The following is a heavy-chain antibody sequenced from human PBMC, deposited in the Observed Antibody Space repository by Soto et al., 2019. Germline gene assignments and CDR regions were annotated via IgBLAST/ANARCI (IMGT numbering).Heavy chain of an antibody. D-gene: IGHD2-21*02. CDR2: IQEDGRGE. V-gene: IGHV3-7*04. CDR1: GFIFSEYW. J-gene: IGHJ4*02. Sequence: GGSLRLSCSASGFIFSEYWMSWVRQAPGKGLEGVASIQEDGRGEYYVDSVRGRFTISRDNAKNLVYLQMDNLRVDDTASYYCARWTAGWGQGTLVTVSS. CDR3: ARWTAG.